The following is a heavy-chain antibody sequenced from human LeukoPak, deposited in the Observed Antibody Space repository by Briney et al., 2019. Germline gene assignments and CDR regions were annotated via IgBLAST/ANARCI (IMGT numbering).Heavy chain of an antibody. CDR1: GFTFSSYW. J-gene: IGHJ4*02. Sequence: PGGSLRLSCAASGFTFSSYWMHWVRQAPGKGLVWVSRINSDGSSTSYADSVKGRFTISRDNAKNTLYLQMNSLRAEDTAMYYCARGSATTMETRSYFEYWGQGSLVTVSS. D-gene: IGHD4-23*01. V-gene: IGHV3-74*01. CDR2: INSDGSST. CDR3: ARGSATTMETRSYFEY.